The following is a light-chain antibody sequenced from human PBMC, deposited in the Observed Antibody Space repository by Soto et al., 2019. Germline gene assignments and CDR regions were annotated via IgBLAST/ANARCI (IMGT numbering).Light chain of an antibody. CDR1: SSDVGPYNF. Sequence: QSVLIQPRSVSGSPGQSVTISCTGTSSDVGPYNFVSWYQHHPDKAPKPIIYRVSQRPSGVPDRFSGSKSGNTASLTISGLQAEDEADYYCCSFAGTNTYLVFGGGTKLTVL. J-gene: IGLJ2*01. CDR2: RVS. V-gene: IGLV2-11*01. CDR3: CSFAGTNTYLV.